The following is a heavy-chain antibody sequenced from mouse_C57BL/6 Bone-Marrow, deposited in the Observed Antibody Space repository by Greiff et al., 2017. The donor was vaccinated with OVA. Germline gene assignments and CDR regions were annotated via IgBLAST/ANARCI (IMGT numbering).Heavy chain of an antibody. V-gene: IGHV1-63*01. J-gene: IGHJ1*03. CDR2: IYPGDGYT. CDR3: ARGITTLAAGYFDV. D-gene: IGHD1-1*01. CDR1: GYTFTNYW. Sequence: VQLQQSGAELVKPGTSVKMSCKASGYTFTNYWIGWVKQRPGHGLEWIGDIYPGDGYTNYNEKFKGKATLTADKSSSTAYMQVSSLTSEDSAIYYCARGITTLAAGYFDVWGTGTTVTVAS.